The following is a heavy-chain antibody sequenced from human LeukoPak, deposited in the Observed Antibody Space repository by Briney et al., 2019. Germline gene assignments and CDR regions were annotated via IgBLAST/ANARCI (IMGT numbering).Heavy chain of an antibody. Sequence: SETLSLTCTVSGGSISSFYWSWIRHPARKGLEWIWRIYTSGSTNYNPSLKSRVTMSVDTSKNQISLELSSVTAADTAVYYCARDWEYYDSSVHIYGMDVWGQGTTVTVPS. CDR1: GGSISSFY. V-gene: IGHV4-4*07. CDR2: IYTSGST. CDR3: ARDWEYYDSSVHIYGMDV. J-gene: IGHJ6*02. D-gene: IGHD3-22*01.